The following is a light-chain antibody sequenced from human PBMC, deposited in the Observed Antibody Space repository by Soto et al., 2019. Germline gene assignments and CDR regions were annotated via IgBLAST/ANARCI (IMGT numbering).Light chain of an antibody. CDR1: QSVISY. J-gene: IGKJ3*01. CDR3: LQTYSTPFT. Sequence: DIQMTQSPSSLSASVGDRVTITCRASQSVISYLNWYQQKPGRAPKLLIFAASSLQSGVPSRFSGSGSGTDFTLTINSLQPEDFATYYCLQTYSTPFTFGPGTKVDIK. CDR2: AAS. V-gene: IGKV1-39*01.